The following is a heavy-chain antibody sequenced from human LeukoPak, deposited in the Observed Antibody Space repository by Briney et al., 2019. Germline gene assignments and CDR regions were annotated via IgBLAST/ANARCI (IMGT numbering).Heavy chain of an antibody. V-gene: IGHV4-61*10. D-gene: IGHD2-15*01. J-gene: IGHJ5*02. CDR1: GGSISSGSYY. Sequence: PSQTLSLTCTVSGGSISSGSYYWSWIRQPAGKGLEWIGYIYYSGSTNYNPSLKSRVTISVDTSKNQFSLKLSSVTAADTAVYYCARVYCSGGSCYWFDPWGQGTLVTVSS. CDR2: IYYSGST. CDR3: ARVYCSGGSCYWFDP.